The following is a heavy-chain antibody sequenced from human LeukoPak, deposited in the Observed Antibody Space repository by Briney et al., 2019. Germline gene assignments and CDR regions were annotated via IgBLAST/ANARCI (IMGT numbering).Heavy chain of an antibody. J-gene: IGHJ1*01. CDR2: VIPILGIA. CDR1: GGTFSSYA. D-gene: IGHD4-23*01. Sequence: ASVKVSCKASGGTFSSYAISWVRQAPGQGLEWMGRVIPILGIANYAQKFQGRVTITADKSTSTAYMELSSLRSEDTAVYYCAPKPSVVTPNAEYFQHWGQGTLVTVSS. CDR3: APKPSVVTPNAEYFQH. V-gene: IGHV1-69*04.